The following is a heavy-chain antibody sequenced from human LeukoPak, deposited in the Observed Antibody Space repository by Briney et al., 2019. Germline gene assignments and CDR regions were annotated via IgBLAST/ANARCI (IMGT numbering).Heavy chain of an antibody. Sequence: PSQTLSLTCAVPGGSISSYYWSWLRQPAGKGLEWIGRIYTSGSTNYNPSLKSRVTMSVDTSKNQFSLKLSSVTAADTAVYYCAREDRYCSTTSCLYYFDYWGQGTLVTVSS. CDR1: GGSISSYY. J-gene: IGHJ4*02. CDR3: AREDRYCSTTSCLYYFDY. CDR2: IYTSGST. D-gene: IGHD2-2*01. V-gene: IGHV4-4*07.